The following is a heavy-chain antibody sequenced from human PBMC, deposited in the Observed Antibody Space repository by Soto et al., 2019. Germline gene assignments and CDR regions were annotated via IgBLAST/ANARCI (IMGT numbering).Heavy chain of an antibody. Sequence: XTLSLPCTVSGGSLISGYWSWIRQPPGKGLEWIGYISYSGNTNYNPSLKSRVTMSVDTPKKQFSLRLSSVTTADTAVYYCAGLRGYAGSPIDYWGQGTLGTVSS. V-gene: IGHV4-59*01. CDR2: ISYSGNT. D-gene: IGHD2-15*01. CDR1: GGSLISGY. CDR3: AGLRGYAGSPIDY. J-gene: IGHJ4*02.